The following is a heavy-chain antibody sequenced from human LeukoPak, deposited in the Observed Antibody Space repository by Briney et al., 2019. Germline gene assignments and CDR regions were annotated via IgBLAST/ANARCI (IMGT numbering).Heavy chain of an antibody. V-gene: IGHV1-69*13. J-gene: IGHJ4*02. CDR3: ARGPYYYGSGSQRVPAKPGFPSY. CDR2: IIPIFGTA. D-gene: IGHD3-10*01. Sequence: ASVKVSFKASGGTFSSYAISWVRQAPGQGLEWMGGIIPIFGTANYAQKFQGRVTITADESTSTAYMVLSSLRSEDTAVYYCARGPYYYGSGSQRVPAKPGFPSYWGQGTLVTVSS. CDR1: GGTFSSYA.